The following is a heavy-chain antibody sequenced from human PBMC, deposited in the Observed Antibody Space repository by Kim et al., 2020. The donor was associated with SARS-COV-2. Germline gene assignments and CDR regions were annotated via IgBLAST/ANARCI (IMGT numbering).Heavy chain of an antibody. CDR2: INAGNGNT. CDR3: ARDRRAYCSGGSCYENWFDP. CDR1: GYTFTSYA. J-gene: IGHJ5*02. D-gene: IGHD2-15*01. Sequence: ASVKVSCKASGYTFTSYAMHWVRQAPGQRLEWMGWINAGNGNTKYSQKFQGRVTITRDTSASTAYMELSSLRSEDTAVYYCARDRRAYCSGGSCYENWFDPWGQGTLVTVSS. V-gene: IGHV1-3*01.